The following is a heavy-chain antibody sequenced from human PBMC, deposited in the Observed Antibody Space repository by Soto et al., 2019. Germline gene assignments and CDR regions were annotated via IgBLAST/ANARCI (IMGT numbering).Heavy chain of an antibody. CDR2: ISGSGGST. J-gene: IGHJ3*02. Sequence: PGGSLRLSCAASGFTFSSYAMGWVRQAPGKGLEWVSAISGSGGSTYYADSVKGRFTISRDNSKNTLYLQMNSLRAEDTAVYYCAKSRDFNYDFWSGPPDDAFDIWGQGTMVTVSS. CDR1: GFTFSSYA. CDR3: AKSRDFNYDFWSGPPDDAFDI. V-gene: IGHV3-23*01. D-gene: IGHD3-3*01.